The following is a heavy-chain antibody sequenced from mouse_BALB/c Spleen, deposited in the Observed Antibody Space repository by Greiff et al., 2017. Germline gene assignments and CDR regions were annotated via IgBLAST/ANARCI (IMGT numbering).Heavy chain of an antibody. D-gene: IGHD2-2*01. V-gene: IGHV5-6-5*01. CDR2: ISSGGST. Sequence: VQLKESGGGLVKPGGSLKLSCAASGFTFSSYAMSWVRQTPEKRLEWVASISSGGSTSYADSVKGRFTISRDNARNILYLQMSSLRSADTAMYYCARGYGYDGAMDYWGQGTSVTVSS. CDR3: ARGYGYDGAMDY. J-gene: IGHJ4*01. CDR1: GFTFSSYA.